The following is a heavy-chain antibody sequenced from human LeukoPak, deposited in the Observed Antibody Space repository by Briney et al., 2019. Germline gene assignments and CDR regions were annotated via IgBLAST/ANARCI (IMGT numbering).Heavy chain of an antibody. CDR1: GYTFTGYY. Sequence: ASVKVSCKASGYTFTGYYIHWVRQAPGQGLEWMGWINSNSGGTKYAQKFQGRVTMTRDTSISTAYMELSRLRSDDTAVYYCATQRSSYLRGTDFDYWGQGTLVTVSS. CDR3: ATQRSSYLRGTDFDY. D-gene: IGHD3-16*01. CDR2: INSNSGGT. V-gene: IGHV1-2*02. J-gene: IGHJ4*02.